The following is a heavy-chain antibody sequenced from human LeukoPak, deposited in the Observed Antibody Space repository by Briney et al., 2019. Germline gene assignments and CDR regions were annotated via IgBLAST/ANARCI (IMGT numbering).Heavy chain of an antibody. CDR3: AKAGVGRELRGNWFDP. J-gene: IGHJ5*02. CDR1: GFTFSSYA. V-gene: IGHV3-30-3*01. Sequence: PGGSLRLSCAASGFTFSSYAMHWVRQAPGKGLEWVAVISYDGSNKYYADSVKGRFTISRDNSKNTLYLQMNSLRAEDTAVYYCAKAGVGRELRGNWFDPWGQGTLVTVSS. CDR2: ISYDGSNK. D-gene: IGHD1-26*01.